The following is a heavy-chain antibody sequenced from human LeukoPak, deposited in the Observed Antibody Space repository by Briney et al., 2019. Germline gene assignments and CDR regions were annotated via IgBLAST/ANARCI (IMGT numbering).Heavy chain of an antibody. Sequence: ASVKVSCKASGYTFTSYDINWVRQATGQGLEWMGWMNPNSGNTGYAQKFQGRVTITRNTSISTAYMELSSLRSEDTAVYYCARGERVAYYDFWSGYYMYFDYWGQGTLVTVSS. D-gene: IGHD3-3*01. J-gene: IGHJ4*02. CDR2: MNPNSGNT. CDR3: ARGERVAYYDFWSGYYMYFDY. V-gene: IGHV1-8*03. CDR1: GYTFTSYD.